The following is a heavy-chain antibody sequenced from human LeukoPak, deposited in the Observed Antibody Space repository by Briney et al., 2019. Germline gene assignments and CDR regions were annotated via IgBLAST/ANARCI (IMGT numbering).Heavy chain of an antibody. D-gene: IGHD3-22*01. J-gene: IGHJ4*02. V-gene: IGHV3-21*01. Sequence: PGGSLRLSCAASGFTFSSYSMNWVRQAPGKGLEWVSCISNTNSYIYYADSVKGRFTISRDNAKNSLYLQMNSLRAEDTAVYYCARGNYDSSASLDQWGQGTLVTVSS. CDR3: ARGNYDSSASLDQ. CDR2: ISNTNSYI. CDR1: GFTFSSYS.